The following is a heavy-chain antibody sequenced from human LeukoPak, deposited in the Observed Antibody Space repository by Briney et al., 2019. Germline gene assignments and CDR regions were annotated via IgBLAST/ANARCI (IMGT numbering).Heavy chain of an antibody. CDR3: ATLDYSNPAFDY. CDR1: GYTLTELS. CDR2: FDPEDGET. J-gene: IGHJ4*02. D-gene: IGHD4-11*01. V-gene: IGHV1-24*01. Sequence: ASVKVSCKVPGYTLTELSMHWVRQAPGKGLEWMGGFDPEDGETIYAQRFQGRVTMTEDTSTDTAYMELSSLRSEDTAVYYCATLDYSNPAFDYWGQGSLVTVSS.